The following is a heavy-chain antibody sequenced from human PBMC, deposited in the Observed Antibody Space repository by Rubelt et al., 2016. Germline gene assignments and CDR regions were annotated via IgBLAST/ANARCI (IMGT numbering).Heavy chain of an antibody. V-gene: IGHV1-2*02. D-gene: IGHD3-10*01. J-gene: IGHJ3*02. Sequence: QVQLVQSGAEVKKPGASVKVSCKASGYTFTGYYMHWVRQAPGQGLEWMGWINPNSGGTNYGQKFQGRVTMPEDTSTDTAYMELSSLRSEDTAVYYCATRTVGVIGPHAFDIWGQGTMVTVSS. CDR2: INPNSGGT. CDR3: ATRTVGVIGPHAFDI. CDR1: GYTFTGYY.